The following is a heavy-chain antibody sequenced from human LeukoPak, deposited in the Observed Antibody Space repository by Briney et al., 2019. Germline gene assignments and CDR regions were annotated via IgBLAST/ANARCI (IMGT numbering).Heavy chain of an antibody. J-gene: IGHJ4*02. CDR3: ARAAIPDYYDSSFYYIGY. V-gene: IGHV1-18*04. CDR1: GYTFTGYY. CDR2: ISGYNGNT. Sequence: ASVKVSCKASGYTFTGYYIYWVRQAPGQGLEWMGWISGYNGNTNYAQKLQGRVTMTTDTSTSTAYMELRSLRSDDTAVYYCARAAIPDYYDSSFYYIGYWGQGTLVTVSS. D-gene: IGHD3-22*01.